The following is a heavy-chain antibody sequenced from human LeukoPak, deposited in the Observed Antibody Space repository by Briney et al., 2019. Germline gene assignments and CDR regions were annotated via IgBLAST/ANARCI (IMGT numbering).Heavy chain of an antibody. D-gene: IGHD3-10*01. Sequence: ASVKVSCKASGYTFTSYGISWVRQAPGQGLEWMGIINPSGGSTSYAQKFQGRVTMTRDMSTSTDYMELSSLRSEDTAVYYCARDSSVEDTAWWFDPWGQGTLVTISS. V-gene: IGHV1-46*01. J-gene: IGHJ5*02. CDR1: GYTFTSYG. CDR3: ARDSSVEDTAWWFDP. CDR2: INPSGGST.